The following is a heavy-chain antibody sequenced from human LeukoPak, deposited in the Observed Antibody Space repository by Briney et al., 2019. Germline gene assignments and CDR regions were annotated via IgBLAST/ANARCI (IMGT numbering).Heavy chain of an antibody. D-gene: IGHD2-2*01. V-gene: IGHV3-30-3*01. CDR3: ARDFSDVIIPAASFDY. CDR1: GFTFSSYA. J-gene: IGHJ4*02. Sequence: GGSLRLSCAASGFTFSSYAMHWVRQAPGKGLEWVAIISYDGSNKYYADSVKGRFTISRDNSKNTLYLQMNSLRAEDTAVYYCARDFSDVIIPAASFDYGGQRTGVTVSS. CDR2: ISYDGSNK.